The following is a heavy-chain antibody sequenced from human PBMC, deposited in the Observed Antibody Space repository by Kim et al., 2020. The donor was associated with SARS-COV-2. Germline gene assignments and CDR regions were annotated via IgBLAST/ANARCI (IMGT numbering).Heavy chain of an antibody. V-gene: IGHV3-30*18. CDR3: AKDRSSGWSSNWFDP. J-gene: IGHJ5*02. CDR2: ISYDGSNK. CDR1: GFTFSSYG. Sequence: GGSLRLSCAASGFTFSSYGMHWVRQAPGKGLEWVAVISYDGSNKYYADSVKGRFTISRDNSKNTLYLQMNSLRAEDTAVYYCAKDRSSGWSSNWFDPWGQGTLVTFSS. D-gene: IGHD6-19*01.